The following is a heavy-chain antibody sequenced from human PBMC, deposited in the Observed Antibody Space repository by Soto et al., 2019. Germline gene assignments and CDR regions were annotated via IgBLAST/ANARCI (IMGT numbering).Heavy chain of an antibody. Sequence: GGSLRLSCAAFGFTYRSYDMHWVRHVPGKGLEWVSSLGGAGAREYAGSVRGRFTISRDNAKNSLYLQMDSLRVGDTAVYYCTRVTFGVGMDLWGQGTPVTVSS. CDR2: LGGAGAR. J-gene: IGHJ6*02. D-gene: IGHD3-10*01. CDR1: GFTYRSYD. CDR3: TRVTFGVGMDL. V-gene: IGHV3-13*01.